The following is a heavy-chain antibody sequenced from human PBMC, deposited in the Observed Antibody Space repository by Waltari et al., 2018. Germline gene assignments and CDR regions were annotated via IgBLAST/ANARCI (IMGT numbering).Heavy chain of an antibody. J-gene: IGHJ4*02. CDR1: GFTFTSDS. CDR2: ITSSSSLI. Sequence: EVQLVESGGDLVQRGGSLRLSCAASGFTFTSDSMNWVRQAPGKGLEWISFITSSSSLIYYADSVKGRFTISRDNAKNTLYLHMHSLRVEDTAVYYRARGYFDSWGQGTLVSVSS. D-gene: IGHD2-15*01. V-gene: IGHV3-48*04. CDR3: ARGYFDS.